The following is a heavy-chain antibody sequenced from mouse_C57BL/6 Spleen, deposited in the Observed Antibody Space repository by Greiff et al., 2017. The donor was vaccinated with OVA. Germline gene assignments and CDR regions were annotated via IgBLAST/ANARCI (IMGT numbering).Heavy chain of an antibody. CDR2: ISYDGSN. D-gene: IGHD2-4*01. V-gene: IGHV3-6*01. CDR1: GYSITSGYY. CDR3: AAIYYDYGGGFAY. J-gene: IGHJ3*01. Sequence: EVKLVESGPGLVKPSQSLSLTCSVTGYSITSGYYWNWIRQFPGNKLEWMGYISYDGSNNYNPSLKNRISITRDTSKNQFFLKLNSVTTEDTATYYCAAIYYDYGGGFAYWGQGTLVTVSA.